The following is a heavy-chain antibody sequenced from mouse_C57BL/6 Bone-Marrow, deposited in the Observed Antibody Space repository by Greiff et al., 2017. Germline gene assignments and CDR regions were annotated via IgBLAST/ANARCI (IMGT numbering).Heavy chain of an antibody. CDR3: AREGYGFHFDY. J-gene: IGHJ2*01. CDR2: IDPSDSYT. CDR1: GYTFTSYW. V-gene: IGHV1-69*01. D-gene: IGHD2-2*01. Sequence: QVQLQQPGAELVMPGASVKLSCKASGYTFTSYWMHWVKQRPGQGLEWIGEIDPSDSYTNYNQKFKGKSTLTVDKSSSPAYMQLSSLTSEDSAVYYCAREGYGFHFDYWGQGTTLTVSS.